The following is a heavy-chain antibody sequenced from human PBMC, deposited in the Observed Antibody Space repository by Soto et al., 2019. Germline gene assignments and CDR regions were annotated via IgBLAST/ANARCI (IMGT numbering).Heavy chain of an antibody. Sequence: PGESLKISCKGSGYSFTSYWIVCVLQMPGKGLESMGIIYPGDSDTRYSPSFQGQVTISADKSISTAYLQWSRVKASDTDMYSCARVLYDSRGSLPLNWGPGTLVTVSS. CDR1: GYSFTSYW. CDR3: ARVLYDSRGSLPLN. J-gene: IGHJ4*02. V-gene: IGHV5-51*01. CDR2: IYPGDSDT. D-gene: IGHD3-22*01.